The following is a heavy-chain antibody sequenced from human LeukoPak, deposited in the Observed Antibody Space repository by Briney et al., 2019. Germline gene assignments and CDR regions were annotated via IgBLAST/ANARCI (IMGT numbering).Heavy chain of an antibody. CDR1: GFTFSSYG. CDR3: AKDLSYYDSSGPFDY. Sequence: GGSLRLSCAASGFTFSSYGMHWVRQAPGKGLEWVAVISYDGSNKYYADSVKGRFTISRDNSKNTLYLQMNSLRDEDTAVYYCAKDLSYYDSSGPFDYWGQGTLVTVSS. V-gene: IGHV3-30*18. D-gene: IGHD3-22*01. CDR2: ISYDGSNK. J-gene: IGHJ4*02.